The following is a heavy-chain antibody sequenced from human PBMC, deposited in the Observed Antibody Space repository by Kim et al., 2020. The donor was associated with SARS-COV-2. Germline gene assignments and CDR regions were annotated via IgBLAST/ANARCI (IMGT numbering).Heavy chain of an antibody. CDR3: TPWELQYYFDY. Sequence: TDVAAPVKGRFTISRDDSKNTLYLQMNSLKTGDTAVYYCTPWELQYYFDYWGQGTLVTVSS. D-gene: IGHD1-26*01. V-gene: IGHV3-15*01. J-gene: IGHJ4*02. CDR2: T.